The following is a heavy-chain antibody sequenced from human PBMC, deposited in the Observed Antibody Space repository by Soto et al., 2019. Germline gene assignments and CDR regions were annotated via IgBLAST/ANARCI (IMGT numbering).Heavy chain of an antibody. J-gene: IGHJ5*02. CDR1: GYTFTSYG. Sequence: ASVKVSCKASGYTFTSYGISWVRQAPGQGLEWMGWISAYNGNTNYAQKLQGRVTMTTDTSTSTAYMELRSLRSDDTAVYYCARGFDYYGSGAKGWFDPWGQGTLVTVSS. D-gene: IGHD3-10*01. CDR3: ARGFDYYGSGAKGWFDP. V-gene: IGHV1-18*01. CDR2: ISAYNGNT.